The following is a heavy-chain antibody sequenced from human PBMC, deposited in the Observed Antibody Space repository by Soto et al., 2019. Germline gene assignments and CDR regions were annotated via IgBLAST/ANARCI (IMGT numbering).Heavy chain of an antibody. CDR1: GFTVSSNY. V-gene: IGHV3-66*01. J-gene: IGHJ6*02. CDR2: IYSGGST. D-gene: IGHD3-9*01. Sequence: GGSLILSCAASGFTVSSNYMSWVRQAPGKGLEWVSVIYSGGSTYYADSVKGRFTISRDNSKNTLYLQMNSLRAEDTAVYYCARDGGNYDILTGYYNGYYYYGMDVWGQGTTVTVSS. CDR3: ARDGGNYDILTGYYNGYYYYGMDV.